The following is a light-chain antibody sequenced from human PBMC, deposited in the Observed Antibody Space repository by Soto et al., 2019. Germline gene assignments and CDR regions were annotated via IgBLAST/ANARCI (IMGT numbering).Light chain of an antibody. Sequence: DIQMTQSPSTLSASVGDRVTITCRASQSISSWLAWYQQKPGEAPKLLIYKASSLESGVPSRFSGSGSGTEFTLTIGSLQTDDFATYYCQQYNSYWTFGQGTKVEIK. CDR1: QSISSW. V-gene: IGKV1-5*03. CDR2: KAS. J-gene: IGKJ1*01. CDR3: QQYNSYWT.